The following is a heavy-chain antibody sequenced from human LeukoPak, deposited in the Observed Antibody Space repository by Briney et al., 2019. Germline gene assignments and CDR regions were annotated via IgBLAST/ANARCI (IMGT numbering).Heavy chain of an antibody. CDR1: GFTFSSYS. CDR2: ISTCSSYI. D-gene: IGHD3-10*01. Sequence: GGSLRLSCEASGFTFSSYSMNWVRQAPGQGLEWVASISTCSSYIYYADTLQGRVTMSRDNAKNTPYLEMKSLRADDQAVYYCARDMGPRPDDYWGQGTLVTVSS. J-gene: IGHJ4*02. CDR3: ARDMGPRPDDY. V-gene: IGHV3-21*04.